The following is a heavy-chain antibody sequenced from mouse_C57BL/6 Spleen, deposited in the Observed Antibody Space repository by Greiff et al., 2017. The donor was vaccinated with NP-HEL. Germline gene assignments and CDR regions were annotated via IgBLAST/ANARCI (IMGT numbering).Heavy chain of an antibody. CDR2: IDPSDSYT. D-gene: IGHD2-1*01. CDR1: GYTFTSYW. Sequence: VQLQQPGAELVMPGASVKLSCKASGYTFTSYWMHWVKQRPGQGLEWIGEIDPSDSYTNYNQKFKGKSTLTVDKSSSTAYMQLSSLTSEDSAVYYCASRIYYGNYFDYWGQGTTLTVSS. J-gene: IGHJ2*01. V-gene: IGHV1-69*01. CDR3: ASRIYYGNYFDY.